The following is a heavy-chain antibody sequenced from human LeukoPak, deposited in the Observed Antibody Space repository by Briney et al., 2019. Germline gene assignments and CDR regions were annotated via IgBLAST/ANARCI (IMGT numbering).Heavy chain of an antibody. J-gene: IGHJ4*02. CDR1: GFNFNTYA. Sequence: PGGSLRLSCAASGFNFNTYAMTWVRLAPGKGLEWVSVIGSDGGGIQYADSVKGRFSISRDNSKNTLYLQMNSLRTEDTAIYYCAKYAPPTTVVTRFFDSWGQGSLVSVSS. CDR3: AKYAPPTTVVTRFFDS. V-gene: IGHV3-23*01. D-gene: IGHD2-21*02. CDR2: IGSDGGGI.